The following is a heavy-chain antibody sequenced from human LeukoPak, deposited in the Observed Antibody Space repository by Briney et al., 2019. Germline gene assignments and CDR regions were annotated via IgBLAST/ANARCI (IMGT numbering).Heavy chain of an antibody. CDR2: IRNDGKTQ. D-gene: IGHD2-2*01. Sequence: GSLRLSCAASGFTFKSYGLHWVRRAPGKGLEWVAFIRNDGKTQYYADSVKGRFTISRDNSRNTMFLQMNSLRPEDTAVYYCARLYATSWGFFDPWGRGTLVTVSS. CDR3: ARLYATSWGFFDP. CDR1: GFTFKSYG. J-gene: IGHJ2*01. V-gene: IGHV3-30*02.